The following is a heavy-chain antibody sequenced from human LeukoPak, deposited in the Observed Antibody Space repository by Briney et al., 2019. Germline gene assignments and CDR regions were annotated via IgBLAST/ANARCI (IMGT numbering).Heavy chain of an antibody. CDR3: ARDQNFYDTTGEGYFQH. J-gene: IGHJ1*01. CDR2: IKRDGREE. CDR1: GFNFSSCW. D-gene: IGHD3-22*01. V-gene: IGHV3-7*01. Sequence: GGSLRLSCGVSGFNFSSCWMSWVLQAPGKALEWVAKIKRDGREEYYVDSVKGRFTISRDNAKKSLYLQMNSLRAEDSALYYCARDQNFYDTTGEGYFQHWGQGTLVTVSS.